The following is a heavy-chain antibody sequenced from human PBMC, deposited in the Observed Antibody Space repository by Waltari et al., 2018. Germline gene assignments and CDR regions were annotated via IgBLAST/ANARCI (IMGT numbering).Heavy chain of an antibody. CDR1: GFTLSSQA. D-gene: IGHD6-13*01. J-gene: IGHJ4*02. V-gene: IGHV3-23*03. CDR3: AKYVGYFDN. Sequence: EVQLLESGGGLVQPGGSLRLSCAASGFTLSSQAMTWVRQAPGKGLEWVSTIYSGAGSTIYADSVKGRFTISRDNSKNTLYLQMNSLRAEDTAVYYCAKYVGYFDNWGQGTLVTVSS. CDR2: IYSGAGST.